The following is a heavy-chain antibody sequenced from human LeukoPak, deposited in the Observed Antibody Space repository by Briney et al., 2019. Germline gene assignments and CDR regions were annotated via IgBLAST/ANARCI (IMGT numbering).Heavy chain of an antibody. CDR3: AGHARIAVAGLDY. Sequence: PSETLSLTCTVSGDSINSYYWNWIRRPPGKGLEWIGYIYYIGSTNYNPSLKGRVTISVDTSKNQLSLKLTSVTAADTAVYYCAGHARIAVAGLDYWGQGTLVTVSS. J-gene: IGHJ4*02. D-gene: IGHD6-19*01. V-gene: IGHV4-59*08. CDR1: GDSINSYY. CDR2: IYYIGST.